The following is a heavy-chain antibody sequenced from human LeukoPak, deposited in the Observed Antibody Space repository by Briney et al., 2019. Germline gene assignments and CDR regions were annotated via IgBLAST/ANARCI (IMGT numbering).Heavy chain of an antibody. CDR3: AKDNAYYYGSGSYDY. V-gene: IGHV3-9*01. D-gene: IGHD3-10*01. Sequence: GGSLRLSCAASGFTFDDYAMHWVRQAPGKGLEWVSGNSWNSGSIGYADSVKGRFTISRDNAKNSLYLQMNSLRAEDTALYYCAKDNAYYYGSGSYDYWGQGTLVTVSS. CDR2: NSWNSGSI. J-gene: IGHJ4*02. CDR1: GFTFDDYA.